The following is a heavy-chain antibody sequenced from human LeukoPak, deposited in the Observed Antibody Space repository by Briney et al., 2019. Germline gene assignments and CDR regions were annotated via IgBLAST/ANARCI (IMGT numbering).Heavy chain of an antibody. V-gene: IGHV3-21*01. D-gene: IGHD6-6*01. CDR3: ARDPWGSSSY. CDR1: GFTFSGYS. Sequence: AGGSLRLSCAASGFTFSGYSMNWVRQAPGKGLEWVSSISSSSTYIYYADSVKGRFTISRDNAKNSLYLQMNSLRAEDTAVYDCARDPWGSSSYWGQGILVTVSS. CDR2: ISSSSTYI. J-gene: IGHJ4*02.